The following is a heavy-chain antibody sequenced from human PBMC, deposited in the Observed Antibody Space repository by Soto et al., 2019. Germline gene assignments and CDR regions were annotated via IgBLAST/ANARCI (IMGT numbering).Heavy chain of an antibody. V-gene: IGHV1-2*04. CDR3: ARDYNPAYGSGSFYYYYYYGMDV. J-gene: IGHJ6*02. Sequence: SLQVSCKASGYTFTGYYMHWVRQAPGQGLEWMGWINPNSGGTNYAQKFQGWVTMTRDTSISTAYMELSRLRSDDTAVYYCARDYNPAYGSGSFYYYYYYGMDVWGQGTTVTVSS. D-gene: IGHD3-10*01. CDR2: INPNSGGT. CDR1: GYTFTGYY.